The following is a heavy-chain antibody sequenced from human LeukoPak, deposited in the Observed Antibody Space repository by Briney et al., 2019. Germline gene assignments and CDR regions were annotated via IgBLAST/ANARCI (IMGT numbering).Heavy chain of an antibody. CDR3: AHRLATVTTWVEYFQH. J-gene: IGHJ1*01. CDR2: IYWDDTK. CDR1: GFSLTTSGVA. Sequence: SGPTLVKPTQTLTLTCTVSGFSLTTSGVAVGWIRQPPGKALEWLALIYWDDTKRYSPSLKSRLTITRDTSKNQVVLTMTNMDPVDTATYYCAHRLATVTTWVEYFQHWGQGTLVTVSS. D-gene: IGHD4-17*01. V-gene: IGHV2-5*02.